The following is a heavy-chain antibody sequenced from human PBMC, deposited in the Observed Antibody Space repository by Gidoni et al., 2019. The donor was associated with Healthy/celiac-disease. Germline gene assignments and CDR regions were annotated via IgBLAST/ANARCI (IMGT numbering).Heavy chain of an antibody. D-gene: IGHD1-7*01. Sequence: EVQLVASGGGLVKPGGSLRLSCAASGFTFSRYSMNWVRQAPGKGLEWVSSISSSSSYIYYADSVKGRFTISRDNAKNSLYLQMNSLRAEDTAVYYCARDQRGNWNYVEVDAFDIWGQGTMVTVSS. CDR1: GFTFSRYS. V-gene: IGHV3-21*01. J-gene: IGHJ3*02. CDR2: ISSSSSYI. CDR3: ARDQRGNWNYVEVDAFDI.